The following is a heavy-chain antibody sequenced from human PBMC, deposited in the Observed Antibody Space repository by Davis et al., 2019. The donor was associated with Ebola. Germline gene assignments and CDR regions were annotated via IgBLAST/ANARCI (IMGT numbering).Heavy chain of an antibody. Sequence: ESLKISCTVSGGSISSYYWSWIRQPPGKGLEWIGYIYYSGSTNYNPSLKSRVTISVDTSKNQFSLKLSSVTAADTAVYYCARGTRFLEWLFHDYWGQGTLVTVSS. D-gene: IGHD3-3*01. J-gene: IGHJ4*02. CDR2: IYYSGST. CDR3: ARGTRFLEWLFHDY. V-gene: IGHV4-59*08. CDR1: GGSISSYY.